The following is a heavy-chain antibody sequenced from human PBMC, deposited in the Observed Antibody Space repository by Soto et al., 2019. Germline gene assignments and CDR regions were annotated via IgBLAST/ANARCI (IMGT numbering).Heavy chain of an antibody. Sequence: GGSLRLSCAASEFTFSNYAMSWVRQAPGKGLEWVSAISYGGGTTYYADSVKGRFTISRDNSKNTLYLQMNSLRAEDTAVYYCAKNPGYYYDSTGYHFDYWGQGSLVTVSS. CDR1: EFTFSNYA. J-gene: IGHJ4*02. CDR3: AKNPGYYYDSTGYHFDY. V-gene: IGHV3-23*01. CDR2: ISYGGGTT. D-gene: IGHD3-22*01.